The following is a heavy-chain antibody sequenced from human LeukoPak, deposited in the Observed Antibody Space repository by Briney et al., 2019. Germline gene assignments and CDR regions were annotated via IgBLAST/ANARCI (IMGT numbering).Heavy chain of an antibody. Sequence: GGSLRLSCAASGFTFSSCGFNWVRQAPGKGLEWVSSIGPTGTDRYYADSVRGRFTISRDNGKNSLYLQMNSLRAEDTAVYYCARAGAGYCSTTSCYYFDYWGQGTLVTVSS. CDR3: ARAGAGYCSTTSCYYFDY. CDR1: GFTFSSCG. J-gene: IGHJ4*02. CDR2: IGPTGTDR. V-gene: IGHV3-21*01. D-gene: IGHD2-2*03.